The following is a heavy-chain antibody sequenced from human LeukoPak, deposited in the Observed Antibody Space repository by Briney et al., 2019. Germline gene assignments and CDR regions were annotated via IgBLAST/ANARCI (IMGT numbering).Heavy chain of an antibody. CDR2: ISTYNSNT. D-gene: IGHD5-12*01. CDR1: GYTFTSYG. Sequence: APVKVSCKTSGYTFTSYGISWVRQAPGQGLEWMGWISTYNSNTNYAQKFQGRVTMTEDTSTDTAYMELSSLRSEDTAVYYCATARGYSGYAEYYFDYWGQGTLVTVSS. CDR3: ATARGYSGYAEYYFDY. V-gene: IGHV1-18*01. J-gene: IGHJ4*02.